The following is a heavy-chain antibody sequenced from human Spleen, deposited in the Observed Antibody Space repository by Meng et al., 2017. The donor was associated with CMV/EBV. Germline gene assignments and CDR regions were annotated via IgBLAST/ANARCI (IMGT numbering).Heavy chain of an antibody. CDR2: IIPILGME. J-gene: IGHJ4*02. Sequence: CKASGDTFFSYTISWVRQAPGQGLEWMGRIIPILGMENYAQKFQGRVTITVDKSSTTAYMELNSLRSEDTAVYYCVKEKRSDMAISHWGQGTLVTVSS. D-gene: IGHD5-24*01. CDR3: VKEKRSDMAISH. V-gene: IGHV1-69*04. CDR1: GDTFFSYT.